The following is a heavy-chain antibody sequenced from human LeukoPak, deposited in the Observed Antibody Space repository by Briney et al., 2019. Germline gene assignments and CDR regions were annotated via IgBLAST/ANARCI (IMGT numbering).Heavy chain of an antibody. CDR3: TRVGYIDEGIDY. J-gene: IGHJ4*02. CDR1: GFPFSSYW. D-gene: IGHD5-24*01. CDR2: IKQDGSKK. V-gene: IGHV3-7*04. Sequence: GGSLRLSCVASGFPFSSYWMTWVRQAPGKGREWVANIKQDGSKKFYVDSVQGRFTISRDNAKNSLYLQMTSLRAEDTAIYYCTRVGYIDEGIDYWGQGTLVTVSS.